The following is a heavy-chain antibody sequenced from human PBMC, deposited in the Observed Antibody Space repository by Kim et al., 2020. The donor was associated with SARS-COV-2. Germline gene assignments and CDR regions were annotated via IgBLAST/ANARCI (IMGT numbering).Heavy chain of an antibody. D-gene: IGHD1-26*01. Sequence: GGSLRLSCAASGFTFSSYAMSWVRQAPGKGLEWVSSIGSNGGNTYYADSVKGRFTISRDNSRNALYLQMNSLRADDTAVYYCARVLVPRDGLDVWGQGT. J-gene: IGHJ6*02. CDR1: GFTFSSYA. CDR3: ARVLVPRDGLDV. CDR2: IGSNGGNT. V-gene: IGHV3-23*01.